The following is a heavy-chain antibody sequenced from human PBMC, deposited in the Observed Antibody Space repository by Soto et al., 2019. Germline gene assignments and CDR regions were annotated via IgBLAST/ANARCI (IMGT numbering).Heavy chain of an antibody. V-gene: IGHV1-2*04. Sequence: QVQLVQSGAEVKKPGASVKVSCKASGYTFTGYYMHWVRQAPGQGLEWMGWINPNSGGTNYAQKLQGWVTMTRDTSISTAYMELSRLRSDDTAVYYCARGYCSGGSCYRGNWYFDLWGRGTLVTVSS. D-gene: IGHD2-15*01. J-gene: IGHJ2*01. CDR3: ARGYCSGGSCYRGNWYFDL. CDR2: INPNSGGT. CDR1: GYTFTGYY.